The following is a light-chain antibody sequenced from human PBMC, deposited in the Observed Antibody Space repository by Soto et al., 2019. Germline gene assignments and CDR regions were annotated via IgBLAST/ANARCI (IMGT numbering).Light chain of an antibody. CDR3: QHYHSYHVP. Sequence: DIQMTQSPSSLSASVGDTVTITCRASQGINDFLAWFQQKPGKAPKPLISAAYSLQSGVPSKFSGSGSDRDFTRTISSPQAQDSATHYCQHYHSYHVPFGGCTKVEI. J-gene: IGKJ4*01. CDR2: AAY. V-gene: IGKV1-16*02. CDR1: QGINDF.